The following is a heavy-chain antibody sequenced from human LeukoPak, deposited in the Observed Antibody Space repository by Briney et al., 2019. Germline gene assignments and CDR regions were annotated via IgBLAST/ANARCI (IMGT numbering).Heavy chain of an antibody. D-gene: IGHD2/OR15-2a*01. V-gene: IGHV4-59*11. J-gene: IGHJ6*03. CDR1: GDSISSHY. Sequence: SETLSLTCSVSGDSISSHYWSWIRQPPGEGLEWIGFFYDSGSTNYKSSLKSRVTMSVDTSKNQFSLKLSSVTAADTAVYYCARVLQNYYHLDVWGTGPRSPSP. CDR2: FYDSGST. CDR3: ARVLQNYYHLDV.